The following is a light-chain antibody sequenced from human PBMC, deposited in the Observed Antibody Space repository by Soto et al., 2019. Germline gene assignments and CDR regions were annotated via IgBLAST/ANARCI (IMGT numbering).Light chain of an antibody. V-gene: IGKV3-11*01. CDR3: QQYGSSSWT. J-gene: IGKJ1*01. Sequence: IVLTQSPATLSLSPGDTETPTCTASQSVRNYLAWYQQKPGQAPRLLIYDASNRATGIPARFSGTGSETDCTRTISSLEPEDFAVYDGQQYGSSSWTVGQGTKVDIK. CDR2: DAS. CDR1: QSVRNY.